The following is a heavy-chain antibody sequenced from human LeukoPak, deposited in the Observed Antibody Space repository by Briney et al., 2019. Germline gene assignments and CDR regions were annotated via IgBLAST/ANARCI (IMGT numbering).Heavy chain of an antibody. D-gene: IGHD6-13*01. Sequence: PGGSLRLSCAASGFTFDDYGMSWVRQAPGKGLEWVAVISYDGSNIYYADSVKGRFTISRDNSKNTLYLQMNSLRAEDTAVYYCAKVEHSSSEGSYYYMDVWGKGTTVTVSS. V-gene: IGHV3-30*18. J-gene: IGHJ6*03. CDR2: ISYDGSNI. CDR1: GFTFDDYG. CDR3: AKVEHSSSEGSYYYMDV.